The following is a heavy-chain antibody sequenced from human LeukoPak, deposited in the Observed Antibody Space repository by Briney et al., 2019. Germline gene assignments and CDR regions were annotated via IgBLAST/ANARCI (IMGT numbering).Heavy chain of an antibody. Sequence: SETLSLTCTVSGAXINNYYCSWIRQTPGKGLKWIGYIYYSGSTNYNPSLKSRVTMSVDTSKNQFSLILSSVTAADTAVYYCARHHYASGRTLDYWGQGTLVTVSS. CDR1: GAXINNYY. V-gene: IGHV4-59*08. D-gene: IGHD3-10*01. CDR2: IYYSGST. CDR3: ARHHYASGRTLDY. J-gene: IGHJ4*02.